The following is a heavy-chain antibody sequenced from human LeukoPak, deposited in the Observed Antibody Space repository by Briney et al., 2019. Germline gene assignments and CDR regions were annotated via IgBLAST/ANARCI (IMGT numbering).Heavy chain of an antibody. CDR3: ARAKPPPNYYYYYYMDV. Sequence: SETLSLTCTVSGGSISSGSYYWSWIRQPAGKGLEWIGRIYTSGSTNYNPSLKSRVTMSVDTSKNQFSLKLSSVTAADTAVYYCARAKPPPNYYYYYYMDVWGKGTTVTVSS. V-gene: IGHV4-61*02. J-gene: IGHJ6*03. CDR2: IYTSGST. CDR1: GGSISSGSYY.